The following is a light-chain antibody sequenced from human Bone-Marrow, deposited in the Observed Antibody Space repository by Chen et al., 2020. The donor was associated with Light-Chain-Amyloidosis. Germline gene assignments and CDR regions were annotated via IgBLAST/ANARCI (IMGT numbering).Light chain of an antibody. CDR1: DLPTKY. J-gene: IGLJ2*01. CDR2: RDT. Sequence: SYELTQQPSVSVSPGQTARTTCCGGDLPTKYAYWYQQKPGQAPVLVIHRDTERPSGISDRFSGSSSGTTATLTISGVQAEDEADDHCRSADSSGTYEVIFGGGTKLTVL. V-gene: IGLV3-25*03. CDR3: RSADSSGTYEVI.